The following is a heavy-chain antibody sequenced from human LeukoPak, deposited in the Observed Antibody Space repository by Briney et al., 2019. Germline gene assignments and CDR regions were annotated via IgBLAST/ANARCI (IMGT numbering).Heavy chain of an antibody. V-gene: IGHV3-21*01. Sequence: GGSLRLSCAASGFTFNSYSMNWVRQAPGKGLEWVSSISSSSSSYIYYADSVKGRFTISRDNAKNSLYLQMNSLRAEDTAVYYCARVVLTRPTGEAFDIWGQGTMVTVSS. CDR1: GFTFNSYS. J-gene: IGHJ3*02. D-gene: IGHD7-27*01. CDR3: ARVVLTRPTGEAFDI. CDR2: ISSSSSSYI.